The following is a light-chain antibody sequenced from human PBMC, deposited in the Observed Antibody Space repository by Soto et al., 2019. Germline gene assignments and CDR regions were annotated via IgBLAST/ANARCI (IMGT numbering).Light chain of an antibody. CDR1: SSDVGGYDY. CDR2: DVS. CDR3: CSHAGSFVV. Sequence: QSALTQPRSVSGSPGQSVTISCTGTSSDVGGYDYVSWYQQHPGKAPKLMLYDVSKRPSGVPDRFSGSKSGNTASLTISGLQADDEADYYCCSHAGSFVVFGGGTKLTVL. J-gene: IGLJ2*01. V-gene: IGLV2-11*01.